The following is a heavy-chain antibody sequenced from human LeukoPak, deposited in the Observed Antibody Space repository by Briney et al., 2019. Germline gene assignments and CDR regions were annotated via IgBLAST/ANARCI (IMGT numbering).Heavy chain of an antibody. Sequence: PSETLSLTCSVSGGSISSSSSYWGRIRQPPGKGLEWIGSIYYSGSTYYNPSLKSRVTISVDTSKNQFSLRLNSVTAADTAVYYCARHEEVASFLSPSDYWGQGTLVTVSS. CDR3: ARHEEVASFLSPSDY. J-gene: IGHJ4*02. CDR1: GGSISSSSSY. V-gene: IGHV4-39*01. CDR2: IYYSGST. D-gene: IGHD5-12*01.